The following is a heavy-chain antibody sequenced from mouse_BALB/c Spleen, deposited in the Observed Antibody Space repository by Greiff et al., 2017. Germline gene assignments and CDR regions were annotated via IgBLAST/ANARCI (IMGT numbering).Heavy chain of an antibody. CDR2: ISSGGSYT. CDR1: GFTFSSYT. CDR3: ARPERLRYYAMDY. V-gene: IGHV5-6-4*01. D-gene: IGHD2-2*01. Sequence: EVQRVESGGGLVKPGGSLKLSCAASGFTFSSYTMSWVRQTPEKRLEWVATISSGGSYTYYPDSVKGRFTISRDNAKNTLYLQMSSLKSEDTAMYYCARPERLRYYAMDYWGQGTSVTVSS. J-gene: IGHJ4*01.